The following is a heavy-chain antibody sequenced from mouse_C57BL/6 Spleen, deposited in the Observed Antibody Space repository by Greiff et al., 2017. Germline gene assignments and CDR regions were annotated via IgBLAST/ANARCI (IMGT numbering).Heavy chain of an antibody. CDR3: ARGEGYGSSDY. CDR2: INPYNGGT. CDR1: GYTFTDYY. J-gene: IGHJ2*01. V-gene: IGHV1-19*01. D-gene: IGHD1-1*01. Sequence: VQLQQSGPVLVKPGASVKMSCKASGYTFTDYYMNWVKQSHGKSLEWIGVINPYNGGTSYNQKFKGKATLTVDKSSSTAYMELNSLTAEDSAVYSCARGEGYGSSDYWGQGTTLTVSS.